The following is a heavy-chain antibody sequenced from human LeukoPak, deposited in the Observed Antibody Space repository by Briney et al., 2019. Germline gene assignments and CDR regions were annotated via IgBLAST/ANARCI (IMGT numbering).Heavy chain of an antibody. CDR1: GFTFSSYG. CDR2: IRYDGSVK. D-gene: IGHD1-1*01. J-gene: IGHJ3*02. V-gene: IGHV3-30*02. Sequence: GGSLRLSCAASGFTFSSYGMHWVRQAPGKGLEWVAFIRYDGSVKYYADSVKARFTISRDNSKNTLYLQMNTLRSEDTAVHYCAKQGGTATSGFDIWGQGTMVTVSS. CDR3: AKQGGTATSGFDI.